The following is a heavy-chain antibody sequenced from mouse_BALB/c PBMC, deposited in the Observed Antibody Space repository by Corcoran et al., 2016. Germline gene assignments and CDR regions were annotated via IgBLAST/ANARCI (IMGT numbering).Heavy chain of an antibody. D-gene: IGHD1-1*02. CDR2: ISYDGSN. V-gene: IGHV3-6*02. CDR1: GYSITSGYY. J-gene: IGHJ2*01. CDR3: ARGWADY. Sequence: DVQLQESGPGLVKPSQSLSLTCSVTGYSITSGYYWNWIRQFPGNKLEWMGYISYDGSNNYNPSLKNRISITRDTSKNQFFLKLNSVTTEDTATYYCARGWADYWGQGTTLTVSS.